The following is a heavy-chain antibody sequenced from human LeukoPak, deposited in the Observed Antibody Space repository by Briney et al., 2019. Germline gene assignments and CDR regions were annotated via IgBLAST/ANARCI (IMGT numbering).Heavy chain of an antibody. CDR3: AKASTIFGVAFDY. J-gene: IGHJ4*02. CDR2: IWYDGSNK. CDR1: GFTFSSYG. V-gene: IGHV3-33*06. Sequence: GRSLRLSCAASGFTFSSYGMHWVRQAPGKGLEGVAVIWYDGSNKYYADSVKGRFTISRDNSKNTLYLQMNSLRAEDTAVYYCAKASTIFGVAFDYWGQGTLVTVSS. D-gene: IGHD3-3*01.